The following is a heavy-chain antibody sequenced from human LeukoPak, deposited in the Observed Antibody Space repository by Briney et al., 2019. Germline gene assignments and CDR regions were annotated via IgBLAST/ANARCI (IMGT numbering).Heavy chain of an antibody. J-gene: IGHJ6*02. V-gene: IGHV4-59*08. D-gene: IGHD6-6*01. CDR2: VYYTGST. CDR3: ARRGAARRFDGLDV. CDR1: GGFISSYC. Sequence: PSETLSLTCTVSGGFISSYCWNWIRQSPGKGLEWLGYVYYTGSTNYNPSLKSRVTISVDTSKNQFSLNLNSVTAADAAVYYCARRGAARRFDGLDVWGQGTTVTVSS.